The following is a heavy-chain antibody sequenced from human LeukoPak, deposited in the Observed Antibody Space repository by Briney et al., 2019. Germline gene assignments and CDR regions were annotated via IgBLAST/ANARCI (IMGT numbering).Heavy chain of an antibody. CDR3: AISGYENYYYGMDV. V-gene: IGHV1-18*01. CDR2: ISPYNDNT. D-gene: IGHD5-12*01. CDR1: GYTFTNYG. Sequence: GASVKVSCKASGYTFTNYGISWVRQAPGQGLEWMGRISPYNDNTNYAQRLQGRVTMTTDTSTSTAYMELRSLRSDDTAVYYCAISGYENYYYGMDVWGQGTTVTVSS. J-gene: IGHJ6*02.